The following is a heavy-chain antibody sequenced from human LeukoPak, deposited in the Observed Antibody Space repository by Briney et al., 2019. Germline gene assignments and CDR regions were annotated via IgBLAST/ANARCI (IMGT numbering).Heavy chain of an antibody. D-gene: IGHD6-19*01. CDR2: IYYGGST. Sequence: SETLSLTCTVSGGSISSDYWSWIRQPPGKGLEWIGYIYYGGSTNYNPSLKSRVTISVDTSKNQFSLKLSSVTAADTAVYYCARHAEGAVAADYWGQGTLVTVSS. CDR3: ARHAEGAVAADY. V-gene: IGHV4-59*08. CDR1: GGSISSDY. J-gene: IGHJ4*02.